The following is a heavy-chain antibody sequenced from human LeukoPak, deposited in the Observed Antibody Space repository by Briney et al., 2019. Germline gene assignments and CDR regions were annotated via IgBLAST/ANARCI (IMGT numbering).Heavy chain of an antibody. V-gene: IGHV3-64*01. Sequence: GGSLRLSCAASGFTFSSYAMHWVRQAPGKGLEYVSAISSNGGSTYYANSVKGRFTISRDNSKNTLYLQMGSLRAEDMAVYYCAKEDSSSWSAFDIWGQGTMVTVSS. D-gene: IGHD6-13*01. CDR1: GFTFSSYA. CDR2: ISSNGGST. CDR3: AKEDSSSWSAFDI. J-gene: IGHJ3*02.